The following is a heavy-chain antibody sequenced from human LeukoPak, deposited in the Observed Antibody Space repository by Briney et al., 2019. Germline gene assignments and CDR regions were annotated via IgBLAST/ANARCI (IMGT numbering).Heavy chain of an antibody. CDR2: ISVNNGNT. J-gene: IGHJ4*02. V-gene: IGHV1-18*01. D-gene: IGHD3-22*01. CDR1: GYTFTSYG. Sequence: WASVKVSCKASGYTFTSYGVSWLRQAPGQGLEWMGWISVNNGNTNYAQRFQGRVTMTTDTSTNTAYVEVRSLRSDDTAVYYCAKVYPPITMIVVVIGLIDYWGQGTLVTVSS. CDR3: AKVYPPITMIVVVIGLIDY.